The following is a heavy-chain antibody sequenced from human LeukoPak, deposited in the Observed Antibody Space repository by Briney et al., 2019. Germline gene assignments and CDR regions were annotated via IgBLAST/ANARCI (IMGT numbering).Heavy chain of an antibody. CDR3: ARDRHYYDSSGYPAYYFDY. CDR2: IWYDGSNK. Sequence: GGSLRLSCAASGFTFSSYGMHWVRQAPGKGLEWVAVIWYDGSNKYYADSVKGRFTISRDNSKNTLYLQMNSLRAEDTAVYYCARDRHYYDSSGYPAYYFDYWGQGTLVTVSS. J-gene: IGHJ4*02. D-gene: IGHD3-22*01. V-gene: IGHV3-33*08. CDR1: GFTFSSYG.